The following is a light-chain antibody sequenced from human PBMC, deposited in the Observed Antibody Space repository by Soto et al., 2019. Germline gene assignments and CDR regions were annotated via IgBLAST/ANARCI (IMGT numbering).Light chain of an antibody. V-gene: IGLV1-51*01. CDR2: DNN. J-gene: IGLJ3*02. Sequence: QSVLTQPPSVSAAPGQKVTISCSGSSSKIGDNYVSWYQQLPGTAPKLLIYDNNKRPSGIPDRFSRSKSGTSATLGITGLQTGDEADYYCGTWDSSLSAGVFGGGTKLTVL. CDR3: GTWDSSLSAGV. CDR1: SSKIGDNY.